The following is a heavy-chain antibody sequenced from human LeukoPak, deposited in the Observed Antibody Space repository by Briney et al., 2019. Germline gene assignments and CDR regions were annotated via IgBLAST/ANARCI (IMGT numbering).Heavy chain of an antibody. D-gene: IGHD6-6*01. Sequence: GGSLRLSCAASGFTFSSYAMGWVRQAPGKGLEWVSDISGSGFTYYADSVKGRFTISRDNSKNTLYLQMNSLRAEDTAVYYCARWLYSSSPWGQGTLVTVSS. CDR3: ARWLYSSSP. V-gene: IGHV3-23*01. J-gene: IGHJ4*02. CDR1: GFTFSSYA. CDR2: ISGSGFT.